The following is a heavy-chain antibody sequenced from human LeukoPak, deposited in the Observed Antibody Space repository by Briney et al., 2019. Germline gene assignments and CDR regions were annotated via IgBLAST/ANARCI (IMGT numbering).Heavy chain of an antibody. V-gene: IGHV3-11*06. CDR1: GFTFSDYY. J-gene: IGHJ4*02. Sequence: GGSLRLSCAASGFTFSDYYMSWIRQAPGEGPEWDSDIRSSSSYTNYADSVKGRSTISRDNAKNSLYLQMNSLRAEDTAVYYCAKEESSGSYWTEIDYWGQGTLVTVSS. CDR2: IRSSSSYT. CDR3: AKEESSGSYWTEIDY. D-gene: IGHD1-26*01.